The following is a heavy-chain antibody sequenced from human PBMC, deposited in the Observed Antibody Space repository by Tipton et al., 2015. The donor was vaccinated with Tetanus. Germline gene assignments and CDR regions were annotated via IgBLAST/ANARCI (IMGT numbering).Heavy chain of an antibody. Sequence: TLSLTCTVSGGFSSGDYYWSWIRQAPGKGLEWLGYISHSGTTNYNPSLMSRVTLSLDTARGQFSLKLTSVTAADAAVYFCARDRRDFAYDSRGFYSPLYYFDNWGQGVRVTVSS. CDR3: ARDRRDFAYDSRGFYSPLYYFDN. J-gene: IGHJ4*02. CDR2: ISHSGTT. CDR1: GGFSSGDYY. D-gene: IGHD3-22*01. V-gene: IGHV4-30-4*08.